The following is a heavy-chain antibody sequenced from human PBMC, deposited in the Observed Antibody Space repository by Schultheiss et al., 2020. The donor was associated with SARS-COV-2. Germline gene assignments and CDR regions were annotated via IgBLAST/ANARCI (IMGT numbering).Heavy chain of an antibody. V-gene: IGHV3-74*01. CDR2: INSDGSNT. D-gene: IGHD5-12*01. Sequence: GESLKISCAVSGFTFSSYWMHWVRQAPGKGLVWVSCINSDGSNTNYADSVKGRFTISRDNAKNTLYLQMNSLRAEDTAVYYCAKDNSNSGYVDYYYYGMDVWGQGTTVTVSS. J-gene: IGHJ6*02. CDR3: AKDNSNSGYVDYYYYGMDV. CDR1: GFTFSSYW.